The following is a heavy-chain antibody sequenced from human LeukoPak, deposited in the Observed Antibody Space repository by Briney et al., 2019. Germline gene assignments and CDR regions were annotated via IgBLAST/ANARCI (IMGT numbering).Heavy chain of an antibody. Sequence: ASVKVSCKASGYTFTSYCISWVRQAPGQGLEWMGWISAYNGNTNYAQKLQGRVTMTTDTSTSTAYMELRSLRSGDTAVYYCARARSEYCSITSCRYLSYYYYGMDVWGQGTTVTVSS. CDR2: ISAYNGNT. V-gene: IGHV1-18*01. J-gene: IGHJ6*02. CDR1: GYTFTSYC. D-gene: IGHD2-2*01. CDR3: ARARSEYCSITSCRYLSYYYYGMDV.